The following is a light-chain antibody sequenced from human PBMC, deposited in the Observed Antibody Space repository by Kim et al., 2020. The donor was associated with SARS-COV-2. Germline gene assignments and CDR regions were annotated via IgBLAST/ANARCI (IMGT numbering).Light chain of an antibody. J-gene: IGLJ3*02. V-gene: IGLV1-51*01. Sequence: QSVLTQPPSVSAAPGQKVTISCPGSRSNIGNNPVSWYQQFPGTAPRLITYDNDKRPSGIPDRFSSSKSGTSATLGITGLRTGDEADYYCATWDSSLSVGVFGGGTQLTVL. CDR3: ATWDSSLSVGV. CDR2: DND. CDR1: RSNIGNNP.